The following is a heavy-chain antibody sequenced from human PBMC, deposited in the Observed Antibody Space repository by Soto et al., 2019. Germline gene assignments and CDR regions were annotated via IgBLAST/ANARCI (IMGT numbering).Heavy chain of an antibody. CDR1: GYAFSSYW. Sequence: SGESLKISCQGSGYAFSSYWIAWVRQMPGKGLEWMGIIYPGDSDTRYSPSFQGQVTISVDKSITTAYLQWSSLKASDTAMYYCARGYCTATICDPWFDPWGQGTLVTV. CDR2: IYPGDSDT. V-gene: IGHV5-51*01. D-gene: IGHD2-8*02. CDR3: ARGYCTATICDPWFDP. J-gene: IGHJ5*02.